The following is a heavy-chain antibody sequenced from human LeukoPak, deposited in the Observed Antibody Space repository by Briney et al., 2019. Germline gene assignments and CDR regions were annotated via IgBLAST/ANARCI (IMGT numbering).Heavy chain of an antibody. V-gene: IGHV3-72*01. Sequence: PGGSLRLSCAASGFIFSDHYMDWVRQAPGKGLEWVARSRNKANGYSTVYAASVQGRFTISRDESQNSLYLQMNSLITEDTAVYFCARGFHSFDIWGQGTMGTVSS. J-gene: IGHJ3*02. CDR2: SRNKANGYST. CDR1: GFIFSDHY. CDR3: ARGFHSFDI.